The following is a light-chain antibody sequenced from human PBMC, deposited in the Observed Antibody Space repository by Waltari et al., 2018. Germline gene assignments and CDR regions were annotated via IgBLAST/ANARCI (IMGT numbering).Light chain of an antibody. V-gene: IGKV3-15*01. CDR2: DAS. CDR3: QQYSNWYT. Sequence: ILLTHSPATLSVSPGARATLSCSSSQRVSSTLAWYQQKPGQAPRLLIYDASPRATGIPARFSGSGSGTEFTLTISSLQSEDFAVYYWQQYSNWYTFGQGTKLEIK. CDR1: QRVSST. J-gene: IGKJ2*01.